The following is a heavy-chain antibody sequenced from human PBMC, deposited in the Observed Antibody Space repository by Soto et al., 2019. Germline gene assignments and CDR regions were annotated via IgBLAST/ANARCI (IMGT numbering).Heavy chain of an antibody. J-gene: IGHJ3*02. V-gene: IGHV1-24*01. D-gene: IGHD3-22*01. CDR1: GYTLTELS. CDR3: ATRGRYYYDSSGYSDFAFDI. Sequence: ASVKVSCKVSGYTLTELSMHLVRQAPGKWLEWMGGFDPEDGETIYAQKFQGRVTMTEDTSTDTAYMELSSLRSEDTAVYYCATRGRYYYDSSGYSDFAFDIWGQGTMVTVSS. CDR2: FDPEDGET.